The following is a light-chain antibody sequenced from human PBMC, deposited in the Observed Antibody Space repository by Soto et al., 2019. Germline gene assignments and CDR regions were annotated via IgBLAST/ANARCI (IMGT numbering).Light chain of an antibody. CDR2: DVS. CDR1: SSDVGGYNY. CDR3: SSYTSSSTLV. J-gene: IGLJ3*02. V-gene: IGLV2-14*01. Sequence: QSALTQPASVSGSPGQSITISCTGTSSDVGGYNYVSWYQQHPGKAPKLMIYDVSNRPSGVSNRFSGSKSGNTASLTISGLQAEDEAEYYCSSYTSSSTLVFGGVTKLTVL.